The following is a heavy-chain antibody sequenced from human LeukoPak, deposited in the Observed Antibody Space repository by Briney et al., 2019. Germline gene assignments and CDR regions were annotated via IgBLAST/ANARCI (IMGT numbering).Heavy chain of an antibody. J-gene: IGHJ3*02. Sequence: SVKVSCKASGGTFSSYAISWVRQAPGQGLEWMGGIIPIFGTANYAQKFQGRVTITADESTSTAYMELSSLRSEDTAVYYCARSLEGHYYDSSGPDAFDIWGQGTMVTVSS. D-gene: IGHD3-22*01. V-gene: IGHV1-69*01. CDR2: IIPIFGTA. CDR3: ARSLEGHYYDSSGPDAFDI. CDR1: GGTFSSYA.